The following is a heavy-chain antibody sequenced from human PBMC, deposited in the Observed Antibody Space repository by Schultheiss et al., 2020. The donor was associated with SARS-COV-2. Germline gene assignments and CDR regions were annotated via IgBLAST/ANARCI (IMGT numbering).Heavy chain of an antibody. CDR2: ISGSGGST. Sequence: GGSLRLSCAASGFTFSSYSMNWVRQAPGKGLEWVSAISGSGGSTYYADSVKGRFTISRDNSKNTLYLQMNSLRAEDTAVYYCARATYYYGSGSYSGYNYYYYYMDVWGKGTTVTVSS. D-gene: IGHD3-10*01. J-gene: IGHJ6*03. CDR1: GFTFSSYS. V-gene: IGHV3-23*01. CDR3: ARATYYYGSGSYSGYNYYYYYMDV.